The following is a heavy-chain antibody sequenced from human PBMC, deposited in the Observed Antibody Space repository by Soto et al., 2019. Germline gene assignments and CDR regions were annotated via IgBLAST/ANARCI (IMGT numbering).Heavy chain of an antibody. J-gene: IGHJ5*02. Sequence: PGESLKISCKGSGYSFTSYWIGWVRQMPGKGLEWMGIIYPGDSDTRYSPSFQGQVTISADKSISTAYLQWSSLKASDTAMYYCARSRIVVVPAAVESSLWFDPWGQGTLVTVSS. CDR2: IYPGDSDT. V-gene: IGHV5-51*01. D-gene: IGHD2-2*01. CDR1: GYSFTSYW. CDR3: ARSRIVVVPAAVESSLWFDP.